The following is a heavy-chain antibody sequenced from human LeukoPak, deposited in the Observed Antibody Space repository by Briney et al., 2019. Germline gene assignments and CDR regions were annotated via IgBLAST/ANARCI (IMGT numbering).Heavy chain of an antibody. CDR2: INPNSGGI. CDR1: GYTFTNYY. D-gene: IGHD5-18*01. Sequence: GASVKVSCKASGYTFTNYYLHWVRQAPGQGLEWMGWINPNSGGINYAQKFQGWVTMTRDASISTAYMELSRLKSDDTAVYYCARGHVDTAYDYWGQGTLVTVSS. J-gene: IGHJ4*02. CDR3: ARGHVDTAYDY. V-gene: IGHV1-2*04.